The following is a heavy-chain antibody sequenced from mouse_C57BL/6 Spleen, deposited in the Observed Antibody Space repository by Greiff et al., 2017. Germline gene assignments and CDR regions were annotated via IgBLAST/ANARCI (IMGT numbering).Heavy chain of an antibody. V-gene: IGHV1-18*01. CDR1: GYTFTDYN. CDR2: INPNNGGT. D-gene: IGHD2-4*01. CDR3: ARSDYGAWFAY. Sequence: VQLQQSGPELVKPGASVKIPCKASGYTFTDYNMDWVKQSHGKSLEWIGDINPNNGGTIYNQKFKGKATLTVDKSSSTAYMEIRSLTSEDTAVYYCARSDYGAWFAYWGQGTLVTVSA. J-gene: IGHJ3*01.